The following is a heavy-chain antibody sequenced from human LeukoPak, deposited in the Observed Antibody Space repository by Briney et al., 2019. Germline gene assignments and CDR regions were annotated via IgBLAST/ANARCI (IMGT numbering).Heavy chain of an antibody. J-gene: IGHJ4*02. Sequence: GASVKVSCKASGYTFTGYYMHWVRQAPGQGLEWMGWINPNSGGTNYAQKFQGRVTMTRDTSISTAYMELSRLRSDDTAVYYRARDLLGSDYYGSGSYPDYWGQGTLVTVSS. CDR2: INPNSGGT. CDR1: GYTFTGYY. D-gene: IGHD3-10*01. CDR3: ARDLLGSDYYGSGSYPDY. V-gene: IGHV1-2*02.